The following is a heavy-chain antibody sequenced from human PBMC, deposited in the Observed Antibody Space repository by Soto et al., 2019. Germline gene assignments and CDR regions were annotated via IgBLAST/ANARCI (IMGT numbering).Heavy chain of an antibody. Sequence: QLHLVQSGAELKKPGASVKISCRASGNSFSSNVIGWVRQAPGQGLEWMSWISASNGDTNYAQTFRGRVTVTTDTTTSTGYMELTALTSDDSAVYYCATRADSGDYTAQMDVSGNWTAVT. J-gene: IGHJ6*03. V-gene: IGHV1-18*01. CDR3: ATRADSGDYTAQMDV. D-gene: IGHD4-17*01. CDR2: ISASNGDT. CDR1: GNSFSSNV.